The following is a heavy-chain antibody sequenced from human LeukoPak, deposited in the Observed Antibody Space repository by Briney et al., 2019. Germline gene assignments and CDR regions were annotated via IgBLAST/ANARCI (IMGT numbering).Heavy chain of an antibody. CDR3: ATLTYGSGLAFDY. V-gene: IGHV3-33*08. CDR2: IWYDGSNK. J-gene: IGHJ4*02. CDR1: GFTFSSYG. D-gene: IGHD3-10*01. Sequence: GGSLRLSCAASGFTFSSYGMHWVRQAPGKGLEWVAVIWYDGSNKYYADSVKGRFTISRDNSKNTLYLQMNSLRAEDTAVYYCATLTYGSGLAFDYWGQGTLVTVSS.